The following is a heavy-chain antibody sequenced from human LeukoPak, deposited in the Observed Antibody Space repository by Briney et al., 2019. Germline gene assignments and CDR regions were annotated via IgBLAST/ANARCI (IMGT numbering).Heavy chain of an antibody. CDR3: ASFNIVVVPAANV. V-gene: IGHV3-48*03. D-gene: IGHD2-2*01. CDR2: ISSSGNTI. Sequence: GGSLRLSCAASGFTFSSYEMNWVRQAPGKGLEWVSYISSSGNTIYYADSVKSRFTISRDNAKNSLYLQMNSLRAEDTAVYYCASFNIVVVPAANVWGQGTLVTVSS. CDR1: GFTFSSYE. J-gene: IGHJ4*02.